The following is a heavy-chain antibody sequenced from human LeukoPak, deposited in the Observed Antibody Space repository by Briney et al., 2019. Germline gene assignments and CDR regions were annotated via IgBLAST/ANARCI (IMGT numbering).Heavy chain of an antibody. CDR3: ARAASIAVAAYYFDY. D-gene: IGHD6-19*01. CDR1: GGSLSSGGYS. J-gene: IGHJ4*02. V-gene: IGHV4-30-2*01. CDR2: IYHSGST. Sequence: SETLSLTCAVSGGSLSSGGYSWSWIRQPPGKGLEWIGYIYHSGSTYYNPSLKSRVTISVNWSKNQFSLKLSSVTAADTAVYYCARAASIAVAAYYFDYWGQGTLVTVSS.